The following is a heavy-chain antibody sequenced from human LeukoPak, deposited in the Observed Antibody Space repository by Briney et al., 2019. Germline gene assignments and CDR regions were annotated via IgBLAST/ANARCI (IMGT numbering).Heavy chain of an antibody. CDR3: ARGPGGYNPREFDY. V-gene: IGHV1-69*13. CDR2: IIPIFGTA. Sequence: ASVKVSCKASGGTFSSYAISWVRQAPGQGLEWMGGIIPIFGTANYAQKFQGRVTITADESTSTAYMELSSLRSEDTAVYYCARGPGGYNPREFDYWGQGTLVTVSS. J-gene: IGHJ4*02. D-gene: IGHD5-24*01. CDR1: GGTFSSYA.